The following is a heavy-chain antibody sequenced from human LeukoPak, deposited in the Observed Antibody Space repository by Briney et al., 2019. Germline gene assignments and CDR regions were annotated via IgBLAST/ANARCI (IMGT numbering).Heavy chain of an antibody. CDR1: GGSISSSNW. Sequence: PSGTLSLTCAVSGGSISSSNWWSWVRQPPGKGLEWIGEIYHSGSTNYNPSLKSRVTISVDTSKNQFSLKLSSVTAADTAVYYCARLASHYVPFDYWGQGTLVTVSS. J-gene: IGHJ4*02. CDR3: ARLASHYVPFDY. V-gene: IGHV4-4*02. D-gene: IGHD3-10*02. CDR2: IYHSGST.